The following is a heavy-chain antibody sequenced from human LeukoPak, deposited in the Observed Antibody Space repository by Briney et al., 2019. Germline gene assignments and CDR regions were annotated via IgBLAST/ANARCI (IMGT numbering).Heavy chain of an antibody. D-gene: IGHD2-15*01. J-gene: IGHJ4*02. CDR3: AREDCSGGSCYSVGRVY. V-gene: IGHV3-74*01. CDR2: ITSDGSST. Sequence: GGSLRLSCAASGFTLSNYWMHWVRQAPGKGLVWVSRITSDGSSTNYADSVKGRFTISRDNAKNTLYLQMNSLRAEDTAVYYCAREDCSGGSCYSVGRVYWGQGTLVTVSS. CDR1: GFTLSNYW.